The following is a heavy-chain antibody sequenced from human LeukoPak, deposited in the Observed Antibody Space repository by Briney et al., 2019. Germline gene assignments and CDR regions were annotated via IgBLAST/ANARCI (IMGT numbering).Heavy chain of an antibody. Sequence: GGSLTLLCAASGFTFSRCAMSWVRQAPGKGLEWVSAFSGSGGSTYYADSVKGRFPISRDNSKNTLYMQINSLRAEDTAVYDCAKRRRWDLSGGVDASYIMGERTIVAVSS. J-gene: IGHJ3*02. D-gene: IGHD1-26*01. CDR3: AKRRRWDLSGGVDASYI. CDR1: GFTFSRCA. V-gene: IGHV3-23*01. CDR2: FSGSGGST.